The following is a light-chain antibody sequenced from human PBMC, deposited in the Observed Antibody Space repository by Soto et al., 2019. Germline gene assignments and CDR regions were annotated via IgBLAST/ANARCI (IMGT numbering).Light chain of an antibody. CDR3: QQYNNWPPSWT. Sequence: EIVMTQSPATLSVSPGERATLSCRAIQSFSSNLAWYQQKPGQAPRLLIYGASTRATGIPARFSGSGSGTEFTLTISSLQPEDFPVYSCQQYNNWPPSWTFGQGTKVDIK. CDR2: GAS. V-gene: IGKV3-15*01. J-gene: IGKJ1*01. CDR1: QSFSSN.